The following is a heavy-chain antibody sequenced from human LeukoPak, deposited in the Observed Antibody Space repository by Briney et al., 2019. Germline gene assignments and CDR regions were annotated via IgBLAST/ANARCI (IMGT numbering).Heavy chain of an antibody. J-gene: IGHJ4*02. CDR2: INPNSGGT. CDR3: ARAIESPEYYDSTAKAGY. D-gene: IGHD3-22*01. Sequence: ASMKVSCKASGYTFTGYYLHWVRQAPGQGLEWMGWINPNSGGTKYARKFQGRVTMTRDTSISTAYMELSRLRSDDTAVYFCARAIESPEYYDSTAKAGYWGQGTLVTVSS. CDR1: GYTFTGYY. V-gene: IGHV1-2*02.